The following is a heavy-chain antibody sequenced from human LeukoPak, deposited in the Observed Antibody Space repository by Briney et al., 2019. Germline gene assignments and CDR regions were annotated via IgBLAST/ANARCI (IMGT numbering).Heavy chain of an antibody. J-gene: IGHJ4*02. CDR3: AREVAVYRFDY. CDR1: GGTFSSYA. Sequence: ASVKVSCKASGGTFSSYAISWVRQAPGQGLEWMGGIIPIFGTANYAQKFQGRVTITADKSTSTAYMELSSLRSEDTAVYYCAREVAVYRFDYWGQGTLDTVSS. V-gene: IGHV1-69*06. CDR2: IIPIFGTA. D-gene: IGHD6-19*01.